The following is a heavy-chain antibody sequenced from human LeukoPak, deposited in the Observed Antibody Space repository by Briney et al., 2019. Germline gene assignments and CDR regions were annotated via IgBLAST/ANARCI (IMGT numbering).Heavy chain of an antibody. CDR3: AGRSKILLALDF. V-gene: IGHV1-2*02. CDR2: INPYSGAT. D-gene: IGHD3-10*01. J-gene: IGHJ4*02. Sequence: ASVKVSCKASGGTFSSYAISWVRQAPGQGLEWMAWINPYSGATSSAQKFQGRVTLTRDTSINTAYMELNSLRSDDTAVYYCAGRSKILLALDFWGQGTLVTVSS. CDR1: GGTFSSYA.